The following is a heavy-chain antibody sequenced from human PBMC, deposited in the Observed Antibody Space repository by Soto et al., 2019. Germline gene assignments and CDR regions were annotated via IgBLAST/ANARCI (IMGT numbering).Heavy chain of an antibody. D-gene: IGHD6-19*01. CDR2: ISYSGST. V-gene: IGHV4-39*01. CDR1: GVSISSRDYY. J-gene: IGHJ4*02. Sequence: QLQLQESGPGLVQPSETLSLTCTVSGVSISSRDYYWGWIRQPPGKGLEWIGMISYSGSTYYSPSLKSRVTISADKSNNQLYLRLGSVTAADTAVFHCMNYKSGWEYWGQGTVVTVSS. CDR3: MNYKSGWEY.